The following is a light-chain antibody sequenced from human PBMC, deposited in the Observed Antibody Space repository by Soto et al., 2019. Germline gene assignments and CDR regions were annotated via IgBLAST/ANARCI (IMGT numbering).Light chain of an antibody. CDR2: EVS. Sequence: QPVLTQPASVSGSPGQSITISCTGTTSDVGGYNYVSWYQQHPGKVPKLLIHEVSNRPSGVSNRFSGSKSGNTASLTISGLQAEDEADYYCLSKTRSISYVFGTGTKLTVL. CDR3: LSKTRSISYV. J-gene: IGLJ1*01. CDR1: TSDVGGYNY. V-gene: IGLV2-14*01.